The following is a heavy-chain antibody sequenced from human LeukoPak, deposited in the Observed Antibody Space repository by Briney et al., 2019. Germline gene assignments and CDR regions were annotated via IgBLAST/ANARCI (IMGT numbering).Heavy chain of an antibody. J-gene: IGHJ4*02. Sequence: GGSLRLSCAASGFTFSSYWMHWVRQAPGKGLVWVSRINSDGSSTSYADSVKGRFTIPRDNAKNTLYLQMNSLRAEDTAVYYCAREWSDSSGHTLFDYWGQGTLVTVSS. CDR3: AREWSDSSGHTLFDY. CDR2: INSDGSST. CDR1: GFTFSSYW. V-gene: IGHV3-74*01. D-gene: IGHD3-22*01.